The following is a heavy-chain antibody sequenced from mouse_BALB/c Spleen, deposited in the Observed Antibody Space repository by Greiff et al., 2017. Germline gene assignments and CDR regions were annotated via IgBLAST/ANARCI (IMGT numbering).Heavy chain of an antibody. J-gene: IGHJ4*01. Sequence: VQLQQSGAELMKPGASVKISCKATGYTFSSYWIEWVKQRPGHGLEWIGEILPGSGSTNYNEKFKGKATFTADTSSNTAYMQLSSLTSEDSAVYYCARGGIYGYAMDYWGQGTSVTVSS. D-gene: IGHD1-1*02. CDR2: ILPGSGST. CDR1: GYTFSSYW. V-gene: IGHV1-9*01. CDR3: ARGGIYGYAMDY.